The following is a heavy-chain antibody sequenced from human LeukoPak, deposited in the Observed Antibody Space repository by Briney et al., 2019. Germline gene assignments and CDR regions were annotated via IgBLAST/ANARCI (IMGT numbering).Heavy chain of an antibody. D-gene: IGHD6-13*01. V-gene: IGHV3-74*01. J-gene: IGHJ4*02. CDR3: TTDHDSSSWYLVNY. CDR2: INADGSTT. CDR1: GFTFGNSW. Sequence: GGSLRLSCAASGFTFGNSWVHWVRQAPGKGLVWVSLINADGSTTTYADSVKGRFTISRDDSKNTLYLQMNSLKTEDTAVYYCTTDHDSSSWYLVNYWGQGTLVTVSS.